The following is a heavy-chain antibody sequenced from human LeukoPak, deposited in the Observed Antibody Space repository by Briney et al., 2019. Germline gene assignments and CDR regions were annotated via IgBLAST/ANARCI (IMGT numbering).Heavy chain of an antibody. CDR3: ARVSLETMVILFDY. CDR1: GGTFSSYA. D-gene: IGHD4/OR15-4a*01. V-gene: IGHV1-18*01. CDR2: ISAYNGNT. Sequence: GSSVKVSCKASGGTFSSYAISWVRQAPGQGLEWMGWISAYNGNTNYAQKLQGRVTMTTDTSTSTAYMELRSLRSDDTAVYYCARVSLETMVILFDYWGQGTLVTVSS. J-gene: IGHJ4*02.